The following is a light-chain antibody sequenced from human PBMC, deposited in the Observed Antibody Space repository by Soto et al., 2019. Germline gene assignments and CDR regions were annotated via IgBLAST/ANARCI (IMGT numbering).Light chain of an antibody. CDR3: AAWDDSLTVV. CDR2: RNN. CDR1: RSNIGSNY. J-gene: IGLJ2*01. Sequence: QPVLTQPPSASGTPGQRVTISCSGSRSNIGSNYVYWYQQLPGTAPTLLIYRNNQRPSGVPDRFSGSKSGTSASLAISGLRSEDEADYYCAAWDDSLTVVFGGGTKLTVL. V-gene: IGLV1-47*01.